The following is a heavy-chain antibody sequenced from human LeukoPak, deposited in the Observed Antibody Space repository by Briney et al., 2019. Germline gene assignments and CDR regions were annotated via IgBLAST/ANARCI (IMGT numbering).Heavy chain of an antibody. CDR1: GFTFSSYG. D-gene: IGHD3-22*01. Sequence: QAGRSLRLSCAASGFTFSSYGMHWVRQAPGKGLEWVAVIWYDGSNKYYADSVKGRFTISRDNSKNTLYRQMNSLRAEDTAVYYCAKARYYYDSSGYFPLDYWGQGTLVTVSS. CDR3: AKARYYYDSSGYFPLDY. J-gene: IGHJ4*02. V-gene: IGHV3-33*06. CDR2: IWYDGSNK.